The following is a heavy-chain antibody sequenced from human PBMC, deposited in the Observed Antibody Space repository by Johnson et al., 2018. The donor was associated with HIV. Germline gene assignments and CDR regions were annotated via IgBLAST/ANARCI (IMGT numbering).Heavy chain of an antibody. V-gene: IGHV3-7*04. CDR3: ARGGPIAVETTGAFDI. J-gene: IGHJ3*02. D-gene: IGHD6-19*01. CDR1: GFTFSSYG. Sequence: VQLVESGGGVVQPGRSLRLSCAASGFTFSSYGMHWVRQAPGKGLEWVANIKQDGSEKYYVDSVKGRFTISRDNAKNSLYLQMNSLRAEDTAVYYCARGGPIAVETTGAFDIWGQGTMVTVSA. CDR2: IKQDGSEK.